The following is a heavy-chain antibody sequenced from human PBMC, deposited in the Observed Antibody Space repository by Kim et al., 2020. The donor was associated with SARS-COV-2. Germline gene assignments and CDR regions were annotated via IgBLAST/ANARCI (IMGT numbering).Heavy chain of an antibody. D-gene: IGHD3-10*01. CDR1: GGSFSGYY. Sequence: SETLSLTCAVNGGSFSGYYWRWIRQPPGKGLEWIGEINHSGSTNYNPSFKSRVTISVDTSKNQFSLKLSSVTAADTAVYYWARALVYGSGSYYPYYNYGMDVWGQRTTITVSS. J-gene: IGHJ6*02. CDR2: INHSGST. CDR3: ARALVYGSGSYYPYYNYGMDV. V-gene: IGHV4-34*01.